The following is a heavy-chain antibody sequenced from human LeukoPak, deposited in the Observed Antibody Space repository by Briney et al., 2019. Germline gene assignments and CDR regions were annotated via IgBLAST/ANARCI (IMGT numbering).Heavy chain of an antibody. Sequence: GGSLRLSCAASGFTFSSYAMSWVRQAPGKGLEWVSAISGSGGSTYYADSVKGRFTISRDNSKNTLYLQMNSLRAEDTAVYYCASQEEMATISAPRYWGQGTTVTVSS. D-gene: IGHD5-12*01. J-gene: IGHJ6*02. V-gene: IGHV3-23*01. CDR3: ASQEEMATISAPRY. CDR1: GFTFSSYA. CDR2: ISGSGGST.